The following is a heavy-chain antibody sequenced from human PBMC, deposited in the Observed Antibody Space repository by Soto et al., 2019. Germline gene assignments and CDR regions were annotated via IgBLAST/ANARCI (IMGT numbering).Heavy chain of an antibody. Sequence: PSETLSLTCTVSGGSISSYYWSWIRQPPGKGLEWIGYIYYSGRTNYNPSLKSRVPISVDTSKNQFSLKLSSVTAADTAVYYCARRYGSCFAYWGQGTRATVS. V-gene: IGHV4-59*08. J-gene: IGHJ4*02. D-gene: IGHD5-18*01. CDR1: GGSISSYY. CDR3: ARRYGSCFAY. CDR2: IYYSGRT.